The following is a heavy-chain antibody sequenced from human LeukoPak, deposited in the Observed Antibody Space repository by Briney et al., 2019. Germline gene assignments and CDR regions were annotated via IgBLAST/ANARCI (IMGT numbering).Heavy chain of an antibody. J-gene: IGHJ4*02. CDR1: GYTFTSYA. Sequence: GASVKVSCKASGYTFTSYAMHWVRQAPGQRLEWMGWINAGNGNTKYSQKFQGRVTITADESTSTAYMELSSLRSEDTAVYYCARSAHCSSTSCYLDYWGQGTLVTVSS. V-gene: IGHV1-3*01. CDR3: ARSAHCSSTSCYLDY. CDR2: INAGNGNT. D-gene: IGHD2-2*01.